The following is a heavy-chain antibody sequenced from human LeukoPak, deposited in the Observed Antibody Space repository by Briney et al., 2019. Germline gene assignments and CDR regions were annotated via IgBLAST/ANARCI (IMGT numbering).Heavy chain of an antibody. Sequence: AETLSLTCAVSGGSISSYYWSWIRQPLGKGLEWIGYIYYSGSTNFNPSLKSRVTISVDTSKNQFSLKLSSVTAADTAVYYCARDVGYSSSSGAFDYWGQGTLVTVSS. CDR1: GGSISSYY. CDR3: ARDVGYSSSSGAFDY. CDR2: IYYSGST. D-gene: IGHD6-6*01. J-gene: IGHJ4*02. V-gene: IGHV4-59*12.